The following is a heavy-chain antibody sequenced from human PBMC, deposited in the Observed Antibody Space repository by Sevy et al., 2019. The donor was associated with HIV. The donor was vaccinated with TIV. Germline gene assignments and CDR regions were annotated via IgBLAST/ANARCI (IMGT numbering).Heavy chain of an antibody. CDR1: GFTFSNYA. D-gene: IGHD3-22*01. J-gene: IGHJ4*02. CDR3: ARGGYYYDNAAYSALDS. Sequence: GGSLRLSCAATGFTFSNYAMHWVRQAPGKGMEWVAIIWSDGAYQYHGDSVKGRLTISRDNSKNTLYLQMNNVRVEDTAVYYCARGGYYYDNAAYSALDSWGQGTLVTVSS. CDR2: IWSDGAYQ. V-gene: IGHV3-33*01.